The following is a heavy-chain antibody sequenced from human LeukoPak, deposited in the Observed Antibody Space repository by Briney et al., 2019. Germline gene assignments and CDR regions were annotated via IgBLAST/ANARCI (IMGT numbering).Heavy chain of an antibody. V-gene: IGHV3-30*02. CDR1: GFTFSNFG. CDR2: IRYDGSNE. D-gene: IGHD4-23*01. CDR3: ARSVVTPSSWFDP. J-gene: IGHJ5*02. Sequence: PGGSLRLSCAVSGFTFSNFGMHWVRQAPGKGLEWVAFIRYDGSNEYYADSVKGRFTVFRDNSKNTLYLQLNSLRAEDTAVYYCARSVVTPSSWFDPWGQGTLVTVSS.